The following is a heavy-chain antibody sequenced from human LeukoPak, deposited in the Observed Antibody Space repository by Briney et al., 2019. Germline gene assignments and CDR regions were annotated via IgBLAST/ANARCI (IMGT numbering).Heavy chain of an antibody. CDR2: IYYSGST. V-gene: IGHV4-59*08. D-gene: IGHD4-17*01. CDR3: ARRRLRSDYYYGMDV. J-gene: IGHJ6*02. CDR1: GGSISSYY. Sequence: SETLSLTCTVSGGSISSYYWSLIRQPPGKGLEWIGYIYYSGSTNYNPSLKSRVTISVDTSENQFSLKLSSVTAADTAVYYCARRRLRSDYYYGMDVWGQGTTVTVSS.